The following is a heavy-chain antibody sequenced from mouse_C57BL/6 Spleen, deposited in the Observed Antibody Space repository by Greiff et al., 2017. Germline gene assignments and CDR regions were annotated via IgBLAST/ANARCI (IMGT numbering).Heavy chain of an antibody. CDR2: FYPGDGDT. CDR1: GYAFSSSW. Sequence: QVQLQQSGPELVKPGASVKISCKASGYAFSSSWMNWVKQRPGKGLEWIGRFYPGDGDTNYNGKFKGKATLTADKSSSTAYMQLSSLTSEDSAVYFCERWGYYGSSYAIDYWGQGTSVTVAS. J-gene: IGHJ4*01. D-gene: IGHD1-1*01. V-gene: IGHV1-82*01. CDR3: ERWGYYGSSYAIDY.